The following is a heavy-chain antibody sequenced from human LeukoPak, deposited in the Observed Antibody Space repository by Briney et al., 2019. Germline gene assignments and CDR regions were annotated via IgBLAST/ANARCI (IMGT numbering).Heavy chain of an antibody. J-gene: IGHJ4*02. Sequence: SETLSLTCTVSGGSISSYYWSWIRQPPGKGLEWIGYIYYSGSTNYNPSLKSRVTISVDTSKNQFSLKLSSVTAADTAVYHCARLRYSSGWYADYWGQGTLVTVSS. CDR1: GGSISSYY. V-gene: IGHV4-59*01. CDR2: IYYSGST. CDR3: ARLRYSSGWYADY. D-gene: IGHD6-19*01.